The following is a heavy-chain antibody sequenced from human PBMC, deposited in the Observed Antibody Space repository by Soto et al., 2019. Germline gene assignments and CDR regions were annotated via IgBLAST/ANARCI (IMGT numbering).Heavy chain of an antibody. V-gene: IGHV3-30*18. Sequence: PGGSLRLSCAASGFTFSNYGMHWVRQAQGKGLEWVAVLSYDGRNKYYADSVKGRFTFSRDNSKNTLYLQMNSLRPEDTAVYYCAKDPRAFYFDSGGYYFDSWGQGTLVTVSS. CDR1: GFTFSNYG. CDR2: LSYDGRNK. D-gene: IGHD3-22*01. CDR3: AKDPRAFYFDSGGYYFDS. J-gene: IGHJ4*02.